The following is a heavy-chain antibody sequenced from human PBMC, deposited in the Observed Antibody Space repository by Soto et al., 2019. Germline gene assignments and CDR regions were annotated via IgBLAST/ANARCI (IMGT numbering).Heavy chain of an antibody. CDR2: IYYSGST. J-gene: IGHJ6*02. D-gene: IGHD3-22*01. Sequence: QVQLQESGPGLVKPSQTLSLTCTVSGGSISSGGYYWSWIRQHPGKGLEWIGYIYYSGSTYYNPSLKRRVTISVDTSKNQFSLKLSSVTAADTAVYYCARYGPLNYFDSSGYGYYYYGMDGWGQGTTVTVSS. V-gene: IGHV4-31*03. CDR1: GGSISSGGYY. CDR3: ARYGPLNYFDSSGYGYYYYGMDG.